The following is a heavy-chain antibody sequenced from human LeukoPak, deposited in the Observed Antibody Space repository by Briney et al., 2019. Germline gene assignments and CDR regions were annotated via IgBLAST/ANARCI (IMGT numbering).Heavy chain of an antibody. D-gene: IGHD2-21*02. V-gene: IGHV1-69*04. CDR2: IIPILGIA. J-gene: IGHJ3*02. Sequence: GASVKVSCKASGGTFSSYTISWVRQAPGQGLEWMGRIIPILGIANYVQKFQGRVTITADKSTSTAYMELSSLRSEDTAVYYCARDFYCGGDCYSGSDAFDIWGQGTMVTVSS. CDR3: ARDFYCGGDCYSGSDAFDI. CDR1: GGTFSSYT.